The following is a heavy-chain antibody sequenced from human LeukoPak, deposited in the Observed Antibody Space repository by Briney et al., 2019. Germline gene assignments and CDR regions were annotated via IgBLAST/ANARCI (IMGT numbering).Heavy chain of an antibody. CDR2: IYYSGST. CDR3: ARGAVAGTY. J-gene: IGHJ4*02. CDR1: GGSISSSSYY. Sequence: KPSETLSLTCTVSGGSISSSSYYWGWIRQPPGKGLEWIGSIYYSGSTYYNPSLKSRVTISVDTSKNQFSLKLSSVTASDTAVYYCARGAVAGTYWGQGTLVTVSS. V-gene: IGHV4-39*07. D-gene: IGHD6-19*01.